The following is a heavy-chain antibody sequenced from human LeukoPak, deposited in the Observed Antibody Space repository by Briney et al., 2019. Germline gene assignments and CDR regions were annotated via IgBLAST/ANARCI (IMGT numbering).Heavy chain of an antibody. Sequence: ASVEVSCKAFGYTFTSNYMHWVRQAPGQGPEWMGVISPSGGSTTYAQKFQGRVTLTRDMSTSTDYLELSSLRSEDTAVYYCARKGGLAFDYWGQGTLVTVSS. D-gene: IGHD3-16*01. CDR1: GYTFTSNY. CDR2: ISPSGGST. V-gene: IGHV1-46*01. CDR3: ARKGGLAFDY. J-gene: IGHJ4*02.